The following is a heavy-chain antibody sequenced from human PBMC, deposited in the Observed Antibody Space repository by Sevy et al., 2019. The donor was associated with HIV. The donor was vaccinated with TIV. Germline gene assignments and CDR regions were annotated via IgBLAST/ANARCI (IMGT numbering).Heavy chain of an antibody. CDR3: AREGLLEWLFSFDY. CDR2: IWYDGTNE. CDR1: GFTFSSYA. D-gene: IGHD3-3*01. J-gene: IGHJ4*02. V-gene: IGHV3-33*01. Sequence: GGSLRLSCAASGFTFSSYAIHWVRQAPGKGLEWVAVIWYDGTNEYYADSVKGRFTISRDSSKNTQYLQMNSLRAEDTAVDYCAREGLLEWLFSFDYWGQGTLVTVSS.